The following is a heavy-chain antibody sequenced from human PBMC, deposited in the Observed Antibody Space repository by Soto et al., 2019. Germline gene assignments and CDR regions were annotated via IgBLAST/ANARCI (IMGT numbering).Heavy chain of an antibody. CDR1: GGSISSYS. CDR3: ARAGGLGAVAVDY. CDR2: IYHSGST. J-gene: IGHJ4*02. D-gene: IGHD6-19*01. V-gene: IGHV4-30-2*01. Sequence: SETLSLTCTVSGGSISSYSWSWIRQPPGKGLEWIGYIYHSGSTYYNPSLKSRVTISVDRSKNQFSLKLSSVTAADTAVYYCARAGGLGAVAVDYWGQGTLVTVSS.